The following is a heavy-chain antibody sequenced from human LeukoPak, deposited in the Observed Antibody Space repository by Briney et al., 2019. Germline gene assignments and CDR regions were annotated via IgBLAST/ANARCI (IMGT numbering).Heavy chain of an antibody. V-gene: IGHV1-8*01. J-gene: IGHJ4*02. CDR2: MNPNSGNT. D-gene: IGHD3-16*01. CDR1: GYTFTSYD. CDR3: ARAFMITFGGVIGY. Sequence: ASVKVSCKASGYTFTSYDINWVRQATGQGLEWMGWMNPNSGNTGYAQKFQGRVTMTRNTSISTAYMELSSLRSEDTAVYYCARAFMITFGGVIGYWGQGTLVTVSS.